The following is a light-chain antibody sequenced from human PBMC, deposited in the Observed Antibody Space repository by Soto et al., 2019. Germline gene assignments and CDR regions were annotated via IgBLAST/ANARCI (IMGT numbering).Light chain of an antibody. CDR1: QDISDV. V-gene: IGKV1-33*01. Sequence: DIQMTQSPSALSASVGDRVTITCQASQDISDVLNWYQQQPGKAPEVLIYDASKLQTGVPSRFSGRGSGKDFTFTISSLQPDDSGTYYCQQFYDLPITFGQGTRLEIK. J-gene: IGKJ5*01. CDR2: DAS. CDR3: QQFYDLPIT.